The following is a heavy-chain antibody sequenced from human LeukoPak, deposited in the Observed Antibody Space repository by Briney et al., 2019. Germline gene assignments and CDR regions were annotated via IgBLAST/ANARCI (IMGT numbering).Heavy chain of an antibody. J-gene: IGHJ4*02. D-gene: IGHD7-27*01. CDR1: GFTFSSYW. V-gene: IGHV3-7*01. Sequence: GGSLRLSCAASGFTFSSYWMSWVRQAPGKGLEWVANIKQDGSEKYYVDSVKGRFTISRDNAKNSLYLQMNSLRAADTAVYYCASQILTGDQDYWGQGTLVTVSS. CDR3: ASQILTGDQDY. CDR2: IKQDGSEK.